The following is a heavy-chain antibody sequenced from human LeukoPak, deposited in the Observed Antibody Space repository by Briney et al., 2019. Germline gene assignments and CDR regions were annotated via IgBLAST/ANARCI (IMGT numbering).Heavy chain of an antibody. J-gene: IGHJ5*02. D-gene: IGHD2-2*01. CDR1: GFTFSSYS. Sequence: KPGGSLRLSCAASGFTFSSYSMNWVRQAPGKGLEWVSSISSSSSYIYYADSVKGRFTISRDNAKNSLYLQMNSLSAEDTAVYYCARDQGGVVVPAAITLNWFDPWGQGTLVTVSS. V-gene: IGHV3-21*01. CDR3: ARDQGGVVVPAAITLNWFDP. CDR2: ISSSSSYI.